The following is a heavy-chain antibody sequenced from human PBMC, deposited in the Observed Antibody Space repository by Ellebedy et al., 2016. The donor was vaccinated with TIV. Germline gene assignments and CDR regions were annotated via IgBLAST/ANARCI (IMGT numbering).Heavy chain of an antibody. V-gene: IGHV3-48*02. CDR1: GITFSSES. CDR3: AGDDPRRLVNYYYDGMDV. Sequence: GESLKIACAASGITFSSESVKTVRQAPWWGIEWVSYISSSSSTIYYAESVKGRFTISRDNTKNSLYLQMTSLRDEDTAVYYCAGDDPRRLVNYYYDGMDVWGQGTTVTVSS. CDR2: ISSSSSTI. D-gene: IGHD1-1*01. J-gene: IGHJ6*02.